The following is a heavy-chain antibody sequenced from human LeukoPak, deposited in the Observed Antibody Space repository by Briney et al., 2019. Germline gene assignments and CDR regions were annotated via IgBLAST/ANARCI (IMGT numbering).Heavy chain of an antibody. D-gene: IGHD6-19*01. CDR2: TYYRSKWYN. CDR3: ARVAGDSGWTFDY. CDR1: GDSVSSNSVA. Sequence: SQTLSLTCAISGDSVSSNSVAWNWIRQSPSRGLEWLGRTYYRSKWYNDYAVSVKSRITINPDTSKNQFSLQLNSVTPEDTAVYYCARVAGDSGWTFDYWGQGTLVTVSS. J-gene: IGHJ4*02. V-gene: IGHV6-1*01.